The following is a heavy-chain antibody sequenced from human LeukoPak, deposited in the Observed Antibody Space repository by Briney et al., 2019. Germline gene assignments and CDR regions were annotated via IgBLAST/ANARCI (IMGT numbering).Heavy chain of an antibody. CDR2: ISGSGDNT. Sequence: PGGSLRLSCAASGFPVSSNYMSWLRPPPGKGLEGVSTISGSGDNTYYAHSVKGRFTISRDNSKNTLYLQMNSLRAEDTAVYYCAKVTYGSGTYGAFDYWGQGTLVTVSS. CDR3: AKVTYGSGTYGAFDY. CDR1: GFPVSSNY. V-gene: IGHV3-23*01. D-gene: IGHD3-10*01. J-gene: IGHJ4*02.